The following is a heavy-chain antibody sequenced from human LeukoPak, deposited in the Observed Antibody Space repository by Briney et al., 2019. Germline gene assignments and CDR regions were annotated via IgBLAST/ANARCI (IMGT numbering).Heavy chain of an antibody. CDR2: INPSGGST. V-gene: IGHV1-46*01. CDR3: ARDSIAAAGTESVDYYYYYMDV. Sequence: ASVKVSCKASGYTFTSYYMHWVRQAPGQGLEWMGIINPSGGSTSYAQKFQGRVTMTRDTSTSTVYMELSSLRSEDTAVYYCARDSIAAAGTESVDYYYYYMDVWGKGTTVTISS. D-gene: IGHD6-13*01. J-gene: IGHJ6*03. CDR1: GYTFTSYY.